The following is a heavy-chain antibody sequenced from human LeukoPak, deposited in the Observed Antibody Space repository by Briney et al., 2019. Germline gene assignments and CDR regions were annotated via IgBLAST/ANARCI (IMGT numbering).Heavy chain of an antibody. D-gene: IGHD2-8*01. Sequence: PSETLSLTCAVYGGSFSGYYWSWIRQPPGKGLEWTGEINHSGSTNYNPSLKSPVTISVDTSKNQFSLKLSSVTAADTAVYYCARGLSYCTNGVCSTPYFDYWGQGTLVTVSS. V-gene: IGHV4-34*01. J-gene: IGHJ4*02. CDR1: GGSFSGYY. CDR3: ARGLSYCTNGVCSTPYFDY. CDR2: INHSGST.